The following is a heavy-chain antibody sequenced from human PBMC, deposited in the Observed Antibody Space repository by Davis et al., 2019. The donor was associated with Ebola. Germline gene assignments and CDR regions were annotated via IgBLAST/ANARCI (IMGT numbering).Heavy chain of an antibody. D-gene: IGHD3-22*01. J-gene: IGHJ5*02. V-gene: IGHV3-7*01. CDR1: GFTFSSYW. Sequence: GESLKISCAASGFTFSSYWMSWVRQAPGKGLEWVANIKQDGSEKYYVDSVKGRFTISRDNAKNSLYLQMNSLRAEDTAVYYCARGVLYYYDSSGYYNWFDPWGQGTLVTVSS. CDR2: IKQDGSEK. CDR3: ARGVLYYYDSSGYYNWFDP.